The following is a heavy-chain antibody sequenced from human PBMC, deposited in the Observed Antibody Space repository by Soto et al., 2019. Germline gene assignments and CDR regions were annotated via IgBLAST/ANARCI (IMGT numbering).Heavy chain of an antibody. J-gene: IGHJ4*02. CDR1: GDSINSTRW. CDR2: IYHGGST. D-gene: IGHD3-10*01. V-gene: IGHV4-4*02. CDR3: ARAPRGNYGYRSYFDY. Sequence: SETLSLTCTVSGDSINSTRWWSWVRQSPGKGLEWIGDIYHGGSTNYNPSLKSRVTISVDTSKNQFSLKLSSVTAADTAVYYCARAPRGNYGYRSYFDYWGQGTLVTVSS.